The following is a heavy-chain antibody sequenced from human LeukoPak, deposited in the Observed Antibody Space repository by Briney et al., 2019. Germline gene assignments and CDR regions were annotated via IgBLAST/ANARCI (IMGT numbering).Heavy chain of an antibody. Sequence: EASVKVSCKASGYTFTNFDINWVRQATGQRLEWMGWINAGNGNTKYSQKFQGRVTITRDTSASTAYMELSSLRSEDTAVYYCARGTDSSSWYIFDYWGQGTLVTVSS. CDR2: INAGNGNT. CDR1: GYTFTNFD. V-gene: IGHV1-3*01. CDR3: ARGTDSSSWYIFDY. J-gene: IGHJ4*02. D-gene: IGHD6-13*01.